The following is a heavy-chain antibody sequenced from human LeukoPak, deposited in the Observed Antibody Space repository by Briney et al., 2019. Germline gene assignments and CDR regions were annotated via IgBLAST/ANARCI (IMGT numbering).Heavy chain of an antibody. Sequence: SETLSLTCTVSGGSISSYYWSWIRQPPGKGLEWIGYIYYSGSTNYNPSLKSRVTISVDTSKNQFSLKLSSVTAADTAVYYCASGDYDILTDFFTYGMDVWGQGTTVTVSS. J-gene: IGHJ6*02. V-gene: IGHV4-59*08. CDR1: GGSISSYY. CDR2: IYYSGST. CDR3: ASGDYDILTDFFTYGMDV. D-gene: IGHD3-9*01.